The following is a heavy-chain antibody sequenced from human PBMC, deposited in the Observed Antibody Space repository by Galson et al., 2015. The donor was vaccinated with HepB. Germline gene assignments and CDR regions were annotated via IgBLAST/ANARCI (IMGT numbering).Heavy chain of an antibody. CDR1: GFSLNTSGVG. Sequence: PALVKPTQTLTLTCTFSGFSLNTSGVGVGWIRQPPGKALEWLALIYWDDNKRYSPSLKSRLTITKDTSKNQVVLTMTNMDPVDTATYSCALSIVGPTTGAFNVWGQGTMVTVSS. D-gene: IGHD1-26*01. J-gene: IGHJ3*01. V-gene: IGHV2-5*02. CDR3: ALSIVGPTTGAFNV. CDR2: IYWDDNK.